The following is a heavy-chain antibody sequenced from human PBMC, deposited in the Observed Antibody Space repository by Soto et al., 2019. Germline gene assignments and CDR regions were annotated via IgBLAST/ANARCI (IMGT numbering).Heavy chain of an antibody. CDR3: TSPEGYSYGFDY. D-gene: IGHD5-18*01. CDR1: GLTFSIYW. V-gene: IGHV3-7*01. CDR2: IKQDGSEK. J-gene: IGHJ4*02. Sequence: EVQLVESGGGLVQPRGSLRLSCAASGLTFSIYWMSWVRQAPGKGLEWVANIKQDGSEKYYVDSVKGRFTISRDNAKNSLYLQMNSLRAEDTAVYYCTSPEGYSYGFDYWVQGTLVTVSS.